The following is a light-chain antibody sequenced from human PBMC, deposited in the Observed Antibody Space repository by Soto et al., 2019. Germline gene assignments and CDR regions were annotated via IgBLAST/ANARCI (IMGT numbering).Light chain of an antibody. CDR3: QQYGGSPRT. V-gene: IGKV3-20*01. CDR1: QSVSSSY. CDR2: GAS. J-gene: IGKJ2*01. Sequence: EIVLTQSPGTLSLSPGERATLSCRASQSVSSSYLAWYQQKPGQAPRLLIYGASSRVTGIQDRFSGSGSGTDFTLTISRLEPEDFAVYYCQQYGGSPRTFGQGTKLEIK.